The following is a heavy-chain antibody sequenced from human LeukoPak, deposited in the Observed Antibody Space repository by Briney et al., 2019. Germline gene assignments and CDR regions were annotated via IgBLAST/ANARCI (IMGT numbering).Heavy chain of an antibody. V-gene: IGHV3-23*01. D-gene: IGHD6-19*01. CDR1: GFNFSSYA. CDR2: ISGSGGST. CDR3: AKDPWLGFYYGMDV. J-gene: IGHJ6*02. Sequence: GGSLRLSCAASGFNFSSYAMSWVRQAPGKGLEWVSAISGSGGSTYYADSVKGRFTISRDNSKNTLYLQMNSLRAEDTAVYYCAKDPWLGFYYGMDVWGQGTTVTVSS.